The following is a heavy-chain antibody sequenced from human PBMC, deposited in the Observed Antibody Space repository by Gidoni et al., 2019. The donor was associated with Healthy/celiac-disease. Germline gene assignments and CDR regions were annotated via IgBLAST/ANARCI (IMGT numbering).Heavy chain of an antibody. V-gene: IGHV3-7*01. J-gene: IGHJ3*02. CDR3: ARDYWQWLRWSTTANALDI. CDR2: IKQDGSEK. CDR1: GFTFSSYW. Sequence: VQLVESRGGLVQPGGSLRLSCAASGFTFSSYWMSWVRQAPGKGLEWVANIKQDGSEKYYVDSVKGRFTISRDNAKNSLYLQMNSLRAEDTAVYYCARDYWQWLRWSTTANALDIWGQGTMVTVSS. D-gene: IGHD5-12*01.